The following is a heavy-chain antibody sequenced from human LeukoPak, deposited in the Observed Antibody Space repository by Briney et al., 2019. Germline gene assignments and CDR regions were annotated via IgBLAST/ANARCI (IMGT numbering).Heavy chain of an antibody. D-gene: IGHD4/OR15-4a*01. CDR3: ARVEGAGAFDI. Sequence: PGRSLRLSCAASGFTFSSYAMHWVRQAPGKGLEWVAVISYDGSNKYYADSVKGRFTISRDNSKNTLYLQMNSLRAEDTAVYYCARVEGAGAFDIWGQGTMVTVSS. CDR2: ISYDGSNK. J-gene: IGHJ3*02. V-gene: IGHV3-30*04. CDR1: GFTFSSYA.